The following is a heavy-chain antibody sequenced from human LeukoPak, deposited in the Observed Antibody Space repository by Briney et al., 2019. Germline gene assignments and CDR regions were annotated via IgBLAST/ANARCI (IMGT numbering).Heavy chain of an antibody. CDR1: GYTFTSYG. CDR3: AREHCSSTSCQYNWFDP. Sequence: GAPVKDSCKASGYTFTSYGISWVRQAPGQGLEWMGWISAYNGNTNYAQKLQGRVTMTTDTSTSTAYMELRSLRSDDTAVYYCAREHCSSTSCQYNWFDPWGQGTLVTVSS. V-gene: IGHV1-18*01. D-gene: IGHD2-2*01. CDR2: ISAYNGNT. J-gene: IGHJ5*02.